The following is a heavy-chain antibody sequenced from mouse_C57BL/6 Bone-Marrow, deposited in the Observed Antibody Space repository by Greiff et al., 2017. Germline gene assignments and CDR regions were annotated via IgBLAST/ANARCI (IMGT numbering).Heavy chain of an antibody. D-gene: IGHD2-1*01. CDR1: GYTFTDYN. Sequence: VQLQQSGPELVKPGASVKMSCKASGYTFTDYNMHWVKQSHGKSLEWIGYINHNNGGTSYNQKFKGKATLTVNKSSSTAYMELRSLTSEDSAVYYCANYGNYDWYFDVWGTGTTVTVSS. J-gene: IGHJ1*03. CDR2: INHNNGGT. V-gene: IGHV1-22*01. CDR3: ANYGNYDWYFDV.